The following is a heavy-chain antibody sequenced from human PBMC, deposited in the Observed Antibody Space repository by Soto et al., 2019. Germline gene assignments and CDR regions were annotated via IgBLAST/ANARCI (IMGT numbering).Heavy chain of an antibody. CDR1: GFTFSSYD. Sequence: EVQLVESGGGLVQPGGSLRLSCAASGFTFSSYDMHWVRQATGKGLEWVSAIGTAGDTYYPGSVKGRFTISREKAKNSLYLQMNSLRAGDTAVYYCASAVWINPWYFDLWGRGTLVTVSS. CDR3: ASAVWINPWYFDL. J-gene: IGHJ2*01. CDR2: IGTAGDT. V-gene: IGHV3-13*01. D-gene: IGHD2-2*03.